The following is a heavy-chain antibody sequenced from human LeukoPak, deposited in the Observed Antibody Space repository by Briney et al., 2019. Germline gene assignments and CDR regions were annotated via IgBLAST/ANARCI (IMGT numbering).Heavy chain of an antibody. CDR3: AREEGGDCSRTSCYTSR. V-gene: IGHV3-11*01. CDR2: ISGSGSTT. J-gene: IGHJ4*02. CDR1: GFTFSYYY. Sequence: GGSLRLSCAASGFTFSYYYMSWIRQAPGKGLELVSYISGSGSTTYYADSVKGRFTISRDNAKHSLYLQMNSLRVEDTAVYYCAREEGGDCSRTSCYTSRWGQGTQVTVST. D-gene: IGHD2-2*02.